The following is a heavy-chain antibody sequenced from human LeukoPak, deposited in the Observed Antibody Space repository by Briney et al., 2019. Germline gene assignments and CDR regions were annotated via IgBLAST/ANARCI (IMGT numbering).Heavy chain of an antibody. CDR2: INSDGSIT. D-gene: IGHD5-18*01. J-gene: IGHJ6*02. CDR1: GFTFSSYS. CDR3: ARDAVDTANAV. V-gene: IGHV3-74*01. Sequence: GGSLRLSCAASGFTFSSYSMNWVRQAPGKGLVWVSHINSDGSITSYADSVKGRFTISRDNAKNTLYLQMNSLRAEDTAVYYCARDAVDTANAVWGQGTTVTVSS.